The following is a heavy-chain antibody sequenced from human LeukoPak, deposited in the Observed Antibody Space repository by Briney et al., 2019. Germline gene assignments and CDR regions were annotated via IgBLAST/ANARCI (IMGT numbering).Heavy chain of an antibody. V-gene: IGHV3-23*01. J-gene: IGHJ4*02. Sequence: GGSLRLSCTGSGFNFSAHLMTWVRQVPGKGLEWISSVSGGGTDTYYADSVKGRFIVSRDDSKSTIYLVMKGLIVEDTATYFCARDQWFDGFDLWGQGTLATVSS. CDR3: ARDQWFDGFDL. CDR1: GFNFSAHL. CDR2: VSGGGTDT. D-gene: IGHD3-22*01.